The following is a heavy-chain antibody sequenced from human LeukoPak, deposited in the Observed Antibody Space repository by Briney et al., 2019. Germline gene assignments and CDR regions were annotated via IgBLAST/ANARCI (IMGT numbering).Heavy chain of an antibody. CDR2: INPNSGGT. D-gene: IGHD3-3*01. J-gene: IGHJ4*02. Sequence: GPVKVSCKASGYTFTGYYMHWVRQAPGQGLEWMGWINPNSGGTNYAQKFQGRVTMTRDTSISTAYMELSRLRSDDTAVYYCANYDFWSGYYDYWGQGTLVTVSS. V-gene: IGHV1-2*02. CDR1: GYTFTGYY. CDR3: ANYDFWSGYYDY.